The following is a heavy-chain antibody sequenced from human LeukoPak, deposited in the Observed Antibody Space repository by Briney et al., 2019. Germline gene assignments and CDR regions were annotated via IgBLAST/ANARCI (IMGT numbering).Heavy chain of an antibody. CDR3: ARVVPYYGSSGRWPDAFDI. V-gene: IGHV4-61*05. CDR2: IYYSGST. D-gene: IGHD3-22*01. Sequence: PSETLSLTCTVSGGSISSSSYYWGWIRQPPGKGLEWIGYIYYSGSTNYNPSLESRVTISVDTSKNQFSLKLSSVTAADTAVYYCARVVPYYGSSGRWPDAFDIWGQGTMVTVSS. CDR1: GGSISSSSYY. J-gene: IGHJ3*02.